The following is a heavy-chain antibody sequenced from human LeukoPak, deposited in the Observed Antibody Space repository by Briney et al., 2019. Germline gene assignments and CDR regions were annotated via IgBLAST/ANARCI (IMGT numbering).Heavy chain of an antibody. CDR3: ARVIDNYGMDV. J-gene: IGHJ6*02. CDR2: IYHSGST. Sequence: SEALSLTCTVSGGSISSGGYYWSWIRQPPGKGLEWIGYIYHSGSTNYNPSLKSRVTISVDKSKNQFSLKLSSVTAADTAVYYCARVIDNYGMDVWGQGTTVTVSS. CDR1: GGSISSGGYY. D-gene: IGHD2/OR15-2a*01. V-gene: IGHV4-30-2*01.